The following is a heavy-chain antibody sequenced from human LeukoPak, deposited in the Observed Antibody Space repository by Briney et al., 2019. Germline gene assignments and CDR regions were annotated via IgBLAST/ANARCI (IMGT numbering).Heavy chain of an antibody. V-gene: IGHV1-2*02. CDR2: INPNSGGT. D-gene: IGHD3-10*01. Sequence: GASVKVSCKASGYTFTGYYMHWVRQAPGQGLEWMGWINPNSGGTNYAQKFQGRVTMTRDTSISTAYMELSRLRSDDTAVYYCARDLGCMVRGVLIGYWGQGTLVTVSS. CDR3: ARDLGCMVRGVLIGY. CDR1: GYTFTGYY. J-gene: IGHJ4*02.